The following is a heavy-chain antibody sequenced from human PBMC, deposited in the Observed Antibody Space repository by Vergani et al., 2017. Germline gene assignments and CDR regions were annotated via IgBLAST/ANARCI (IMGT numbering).Heavy chain of an antibody. D-gene: IGHD6-19*01. V-gene: IGHV3-33*06. CDR1: GFTFSSYG. J-gene: IGHJ4*02. CDR2: IWYDGSNQ. CDR3: AKDRYSSGWSYFDY. Sequence: QVQLVESGGGVVQPGRSLRLSCAASGFTFSSYGMHWVRQAPGKGLEWVAVIWYDGSNQYYADSVKGRVTISRDNSKNTLYLQMNSLRAEDTAVYYCAKDRYSSGWSYFDYWGQGTLVTVSS.